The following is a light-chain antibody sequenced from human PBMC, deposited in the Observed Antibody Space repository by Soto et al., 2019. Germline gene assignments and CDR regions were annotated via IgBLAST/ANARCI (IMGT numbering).Light chain of an antibody. Sequence: DIQLTQSPSFLSASVGDRVTITCRASQDISSYLAWYQQRPGKVPRFLTHSASTLQSGVPSRFSATGSGTTFTLTMSSLQPEDIATXYXQQLNRFPRTFGQGTKVEV. V-gene: IGKV1-9*01. CDR1: QDISSY. J-gene: IGKJ1*01. CDR3: QQLNRFPRT. CDR2: SAS.